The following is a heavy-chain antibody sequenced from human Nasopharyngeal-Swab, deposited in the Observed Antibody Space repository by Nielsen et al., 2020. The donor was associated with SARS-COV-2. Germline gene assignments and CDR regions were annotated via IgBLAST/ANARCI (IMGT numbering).Heavy chain of an antibody. CDR1: GFSLSTSGMC. Sequence: SGPTLVQPTQTLTLTCTFPGFSLSTSGMCVSWIRQPPGKALEWLALIDWDDDKYYSTSLKTRLTISKDTSKNQVVLTMTNMDPVDTATYYCARILRTGTSNYYYGMDVWGQGTTVTVSS. CDR3: ARILRTGTSNYYYGMDV. D-gene: IGHD1-1*01. J-gene: IGHJ6*02. V-gene: IGHV2-70*01. CDR2: IDWDDDK.